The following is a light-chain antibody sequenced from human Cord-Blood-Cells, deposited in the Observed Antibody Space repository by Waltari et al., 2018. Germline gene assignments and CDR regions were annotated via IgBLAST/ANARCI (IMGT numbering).Light chain of an antibody. Sequence: DIQMTQTPYTLSPSVGARVTITCRASQSISSWLAWYQQKPGKAPKLLIYKASSLESGVPSRFSGSGSGTEFTLTISSLQPDDFATYYCQQYNSYSYSFGQGTKLEIK. CDR3: QQYNSYSYS. J-gene: IGKJ2*03. CDR1: QSISSW. V-gene: IGKV1-5*03. CDR2: KAS.